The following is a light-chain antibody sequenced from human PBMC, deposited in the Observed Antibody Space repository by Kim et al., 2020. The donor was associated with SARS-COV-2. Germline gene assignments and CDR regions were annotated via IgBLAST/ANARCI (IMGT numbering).Light chain of an antibody. Sequence: GSPGQTASSTWSGDKLGDKYACWSQRKPGRSPVLVIYKDSKRPSGIPERFSGSNSGNTATLTISGTQAMDEADYYCQAWDSSTAVFGGGTQLTVL. V-gene: IGLV3-1*01. CDR3: QAWDSSTAV. CDR2: KDS. CDR1: KLGDKY. J-gene: IGLJ2*01.